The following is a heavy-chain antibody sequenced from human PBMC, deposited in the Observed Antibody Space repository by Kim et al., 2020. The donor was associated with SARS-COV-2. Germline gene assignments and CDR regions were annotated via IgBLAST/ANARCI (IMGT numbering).Heavy chain of an antibody. J-gene: IGHJ4*02. Sequence: GSTYYADSVKGSLTISRDNSKGTLYLQMSSLRAEDTAVYCCVGGMVRGLYWGQGTLVTVSS. D-gene: IGHD3-10*01. CDR3: VGGMVRGLY. V-gene: IGHV3-64D*09. CDR2: GST.